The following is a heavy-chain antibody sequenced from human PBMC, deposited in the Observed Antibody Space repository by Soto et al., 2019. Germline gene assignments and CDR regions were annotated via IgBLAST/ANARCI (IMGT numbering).Heavy chain of an antibody. D-gene: IGHD7-27*01. Sequence: KPSETLSLTCTVSGGSISSGDYYWSWIRQPPGKGLEWIGYIYYSGSTYYNPSLKSRVTISVDTSKNQFSLKLSSVTAADTAVYYCARERGNWGTDYWGQGTLVTVSS. V-gene: IGHV4-30-4*01. CDR2: IYYSGST. J-gene: IGHJ4*02. CDR1: GGSISSGDYY. CDR3: ARERGNWGTDY.